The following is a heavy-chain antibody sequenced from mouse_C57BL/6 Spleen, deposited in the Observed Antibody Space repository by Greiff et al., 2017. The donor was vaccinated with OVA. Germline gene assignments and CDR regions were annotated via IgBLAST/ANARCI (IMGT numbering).Heavy chain of an antibody. V-gene: IGHV1-82*01. Sequence: VMLVESGPELVKPGASVKISCKASGYAFSSSWMNWVKQRPGKGLEWIGRIYPGDGDTNYNGKFKGKATLTADKSSSTAYMQLSSLTSEDSAVYFCARKGNWDWYFDVWGTGTTVTVSS. CDR2: IYPGDGDT. D-gene: IGHD4-1*01. CDR3: ARKGNWDWYFDV. J-gene: IGHJ1*03. CDR1: GYAFSSSW.